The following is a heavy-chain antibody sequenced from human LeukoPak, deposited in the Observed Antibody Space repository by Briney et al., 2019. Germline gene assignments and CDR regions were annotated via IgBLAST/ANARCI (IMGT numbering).Heavy chain of an antibody. D-gene: IGHD3-10*01. Sequence: GGSLRLSCAASGFTFSSYWMSWVRQAPGKGLEWVANIKQDGREKYYVDSVKGRFTISRDDPNNSLYLHMNGLRGEDTAVYYCAKYGLGTHTSFEYWGQGTLVTVSS. CDR2: IKQDGREK. CDR1: GFTFSSYW. CDR3: AKYGLGTHTSFEY. V-gene: IGHV3-7*01. J-gene: IGHJ4*02.